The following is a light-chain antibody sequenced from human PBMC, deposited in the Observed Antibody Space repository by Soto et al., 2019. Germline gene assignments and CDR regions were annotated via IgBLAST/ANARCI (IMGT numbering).Light chain of an antibody. CDR2: EVN. CDR3: FSFTTTRPHV. V-gene: IGLV2-14*01. CDR1: SSDIGAYDY. J-gene: IGLJ1*01. Sequence: QSVLTEPASLSGSPGQSITISCTGTSSDIGAYDYFFWFQQHPGKAPKRMISEVNNRPSGVSNRFSSSKSGNTAYLTISRLQVETAAEYFCFSFTTTRPHVFGPGTNVPVL.